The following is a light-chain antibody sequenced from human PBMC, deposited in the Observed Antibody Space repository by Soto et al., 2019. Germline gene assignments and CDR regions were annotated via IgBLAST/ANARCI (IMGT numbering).Light chain of an antibody. J-gene: IGKJ1*01. CDR3: QQSYSSPWT. CDR2: GSS. Sequence: DIQMTQSPSSLSASVGDRVTITCRASRNVDNNVNWYQQKPGKAPNLLIYGSSTLYGGVPSRFSGSGSGTAFTLTVSSLHPEDVAVYFCQQSYSSPWTFGLGTKVEI. CDR1: RNVDNN. V-gene: IGKV1-39*01.